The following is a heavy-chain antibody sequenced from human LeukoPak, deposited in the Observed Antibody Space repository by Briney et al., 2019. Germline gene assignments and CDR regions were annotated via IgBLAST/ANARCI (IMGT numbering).Heavy chain of an antibody. CDR3: ARHGGYSYGYGSYYYYMDV. Sequence: PSETLSLTRTVSGGSISSSSYYWGWIRQPPGKGLEWIGSIYYSGSTYYNPSLKSRVTISVDTSKNQFSLKLSSVTAADTAVYYCARHGGYSYGYGSYYYYMDVWGKGTTVTISS. D-gene: IGHD5-18*01. CDR2: IYYSGST. J-gene: IGHJ6*03. CDR1: GGSISSSSYY. V-gene: IGHV4-39*01.